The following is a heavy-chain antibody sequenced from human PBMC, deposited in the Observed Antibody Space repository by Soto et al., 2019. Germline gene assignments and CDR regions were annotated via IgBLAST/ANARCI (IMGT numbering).Heavy chain of an antibody. V-gene: IGHV3-30-3*01. J-gene: IGHJ3*02. CDR2: ISYDGSNK. Sequence: SLRLSCAASGFTFSSYAMHWVRQAPGKGLEWVAVISYDGSNKYYADSVKGRFTISRDNSKNTLYLQMNSLRAEDTAVYYCARRTGASSAFDIWGQGTMVTVSS. CDR1: GFTFSSYA. D-gene: IGHD6-6*01. CDR3: ARRTGASSAFDI.